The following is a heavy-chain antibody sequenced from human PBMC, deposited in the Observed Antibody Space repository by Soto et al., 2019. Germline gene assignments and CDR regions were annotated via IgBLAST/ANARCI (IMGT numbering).Heavy chain of an antibody. J-gene: IGHJ2*01. D-gene: IGHD1-26*01. V-gene: IGHV1-3*01. CDR3: ARGGNLYWYFDL. CDR1: GYTFTSYA. Sequence: QVQLVQSGAEVKKPGASVKVSRKASGYTFTSYAMHWVRQAPGQRLEWMGWINAGNGNTKYSQKFQGRVTITRDTSASTAYMELSSLRSEDTAVYYCARGGNLYWYFDLWGRGTLVTVSS. CDR2: INAGNGNT.